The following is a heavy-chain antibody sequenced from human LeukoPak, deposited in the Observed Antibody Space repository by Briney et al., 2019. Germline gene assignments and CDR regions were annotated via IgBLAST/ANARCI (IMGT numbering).Heavy chain of an antibody. V-gene: IGHV3-23*01. CDR1: GFTFTNYA. D-gene: IGHD1-26*01. Sequence: GGSLRLSCAASGFTFTNYAMTWVRQAPGKGLEWVSAIIETGGNTYYADSVKGRFTISRDNSKNTLSLQMNNLGADDTAVYYCTKTSRYSGTPWGVFDIWGQGTMVTVSS. CDR2: IIETGGNT. CDR3: TKTSRYSGTPWGVFDI. J-gene: IGHJ3*02.